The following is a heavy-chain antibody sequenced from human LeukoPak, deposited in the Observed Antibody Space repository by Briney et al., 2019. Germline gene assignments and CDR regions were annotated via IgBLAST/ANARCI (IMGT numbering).Heavy chain of an antibody. CDR3: ARHYESALYFQH. V-gene: IGHV4-39*01. D-gene: IGHD3-3*01. Sequence: SDTLSLTCTVSGGSISSSSYYWGWIRQPPGKGLEWIGSIYYSGSTYYNPSLKSRVTISVDTSKNQFSLKLSSVTAADTAVYYCARHYESALYFQHWGQGTLVTVSS. CDR1: GGSISSSSYY. J-gene: IGHJ1*01. CDR2: IYYSGST.